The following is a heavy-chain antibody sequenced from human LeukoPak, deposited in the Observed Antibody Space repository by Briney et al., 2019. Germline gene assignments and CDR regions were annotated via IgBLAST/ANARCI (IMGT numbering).Heavy chain of an antibody. CDR1: GGSISSGGYS. Sequence: PSQTLSLTCAVSGGSISSGGYSWSWIRQPPGKGLEWIGYTYHSGSTYYNPSLRSRVTISVDRSKNQFSLKLSSVTAADTAVYYCARDGADCGGDCYAFDIWGQGTMVTVSS. CDR2: TYHSGST. D-gene: IGHD2-21*02. V-gene: IGHV4-30-2*01. CDR3: ARDGADCGGDCYAFDI. J-gene: IGHJ3*02.